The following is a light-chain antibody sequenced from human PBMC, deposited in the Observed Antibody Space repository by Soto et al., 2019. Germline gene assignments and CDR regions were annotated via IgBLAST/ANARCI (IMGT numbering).Light chain of an antibody. CDR3: LLSYSDARPVV. CDR2: DTS. CDR1: TGAVTSGHY. J-gene: IGLJ2*01. Sequence: QAVVTQEPSLTVSPGGTVTLTCGSSTGAVTSGHYPYWFQQKPGQAPRTLIYDTSNKHSWTPARFSGSLLGGKAALTLSGAQPEDEAEYYCLLSYSDARPVVFGGWTKLTVL. V-gene: IGLV7-46*01.